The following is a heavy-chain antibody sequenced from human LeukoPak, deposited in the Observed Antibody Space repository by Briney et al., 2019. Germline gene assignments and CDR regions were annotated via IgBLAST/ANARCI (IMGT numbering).Heavy chain of an antibody. D-gene: IGHD5-18*01. CDR2: LYYSGNT. Sequence: SETLSLTCTVSGGSISISHYYWGWIRQPRGKGLEWIGRLYYSGNTYYNPSLKRRVTISVDTSKNQFSLRLSSVTAADSAVYYCAGWMQLWSTTLNGLKSFQHWGQGTLVTVSS. V-gene: IGHV4-39*01. CDR1: GGSISISHYY. J-gene: IGHJ1*01. CDR3: AGWMQLWSTTLNGLKSFQH.